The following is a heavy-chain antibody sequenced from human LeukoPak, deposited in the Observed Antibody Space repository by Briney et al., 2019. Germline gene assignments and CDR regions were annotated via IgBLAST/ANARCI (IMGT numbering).Heavy chain of an antibody. CDR3: ARDVVVVVATDSNFDY. D-gene: IGHD2-15*01. CDR1: GFTFSSYA. V-gene: IGHV3-30*04. J-gene: IGHJ4*02. Sequence: GGSLRLSCAASGFTFSSYAMHWVRQAPGKGLEWVAVISYDGSNKYYADSVKGRFTISRDNSKNTLYLQMNSLRPEDTAVYYCARDVVVVVATDSNFDYWGQGTLVTVSS. CDR2: ISYDGSNK.